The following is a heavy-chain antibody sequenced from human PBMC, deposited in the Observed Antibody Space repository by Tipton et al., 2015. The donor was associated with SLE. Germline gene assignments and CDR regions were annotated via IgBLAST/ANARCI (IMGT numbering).Heavy chain of an antibody. D-gene: IGHD3-10*01. CDR3: AREDPLLWFGEGGLDY. CDR2: IYHSGST. J-gene: IGHJ4*02. CDR1: GGSFSGYY. Sequence: TLSLTCAVYGGSFSGYYWSWIRQPPGKGLEWIGSIYHSGSTYYNPSLKSRVTISVDTSKNQFSLKLSSVTAADTAVYYCAREDPLLWFGEGGLDYWGQGTLVTVSS. V-gene: IGHV4-34*01.